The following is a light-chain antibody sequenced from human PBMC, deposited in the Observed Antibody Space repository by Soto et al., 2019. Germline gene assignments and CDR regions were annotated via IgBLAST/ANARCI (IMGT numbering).Light chain of an antibody. J-gene: IGKJ1*01. Sequence: EIVMTQSPATLSVSPGERATLSCRASQSVSSNLAWYQQKPGQAPRLLIYGASTRATGIPARFSGSGSGTEFTLTISSLQSEDFAVYYCQHHNSCPRTFGQGTKLEIK. CDR3: QHHNSCPRT. CDR2: GAS. V-gene: IGKV3-15*01. CDR1: QSVSSN.